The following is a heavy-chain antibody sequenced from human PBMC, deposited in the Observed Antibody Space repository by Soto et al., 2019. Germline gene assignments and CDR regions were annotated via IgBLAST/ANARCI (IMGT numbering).Heavy chain of an antibody. CDR3: AVTRTWGIPRLGMGV. V-gene: IGHV1-18*04. CDR2: ISAYNGNT. D-gene: IGHD6-13*01. Sequence: ASVKVSCKASGYTFTSYGISWVRQAPGQGLEWMGWISAYNGNTNYAQKLQGRVTMTTDTSTSTAYMELRSLRSDDTAVYYCAVTRTWGIPRLGMGVWGQGTTVTVSS. CDR1: GYTFTSYG. J-gene: IGHJ6*02.